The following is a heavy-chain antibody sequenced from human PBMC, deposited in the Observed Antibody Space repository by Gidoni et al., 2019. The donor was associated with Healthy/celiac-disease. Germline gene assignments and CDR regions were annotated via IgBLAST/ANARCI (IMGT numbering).Heavy chain of an antibody. D-gene: IGHD7-27*01. CDR1: GGSFSGYY. CDR3: ARISTGSPGY. V-gene: IGHV4-34*01. CDR2: INHSGST. J-gene: IGHJ4*02. Sequence: QVQLQQWGAGLLKPSATLSLTCAVYGGSFSGYYWSWIRQPPGKGLEWIGEINHSGSTNYNPSLKSRVTISVDTSKNQFSLKLSSVTAADTAVYYCARISTGSPGYWGQGTLVTVSS.